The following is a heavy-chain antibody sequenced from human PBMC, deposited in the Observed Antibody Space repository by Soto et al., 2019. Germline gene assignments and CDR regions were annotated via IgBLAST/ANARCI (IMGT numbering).Heavy chain of an antibody. J-gene: IGHJ6*02. V-gene: IGHV1-18*04. CDR2: ISAYNGNS. CDR3: ARIADCSTTSCSFPSRFHVRGYYYYYGLDV. CDR1: TYAFTSYG. D-gene: IGHD2-2*01. Sequence: QVQLVQSGAEVKKPGASVKVTCKASTYAFTSYGITWVRQAPGQGLEWVGWISAYNGNSNYAQKYEGRVTMTADTSTSTASMELSSLRSDDTAVYYCARIADCSTTSCSFPSRFHVRGYYYYYGLDVWGQGTTVTVSS.